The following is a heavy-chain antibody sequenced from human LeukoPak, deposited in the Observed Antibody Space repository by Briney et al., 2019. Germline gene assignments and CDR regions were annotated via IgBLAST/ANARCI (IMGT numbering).Heavy chain of an antibody. CDR2: ISAYNGNT. D-gene: IGHD6-13*01. CDR3: ARAPSSWFYYFDY. Sequence: ASVKVSCKASGYTFAKYAIHWVRQAPGQGLEWMGWISAYNGNTNYAQKLQGRVTMTTDTSTSTAYMELRSLRSDDTAVYYCARAPSSWFYYFDYWGQGTLVTVSS. V-gene: IGHV1-18*04. J-gene: IGHJ4*02. CDR1: GYTFAKYA.